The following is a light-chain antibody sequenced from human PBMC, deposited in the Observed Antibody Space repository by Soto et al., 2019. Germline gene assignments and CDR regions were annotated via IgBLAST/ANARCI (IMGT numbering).Light chain of an antibody. CDR1: NIGNKR. Sequence: SYELTQPASVSVAPEKTATITCGGNNIGNKRVHWYRQKPGQAPVLLISYDSDRPSGIPERFSGSNSENTATLTISRVEAGDEADYYCQVWDIMTDNYVFASGTKLTVL. V-gene: IGLV3-21*04. CDR2: YDS. J-gene: IGLJ1*01. CDR3: QVWDIMTDNYV.